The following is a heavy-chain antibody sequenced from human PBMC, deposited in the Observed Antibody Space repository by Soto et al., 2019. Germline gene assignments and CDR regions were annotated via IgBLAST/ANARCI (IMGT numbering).Heavy chain of an antibody. Sequence: SVKVSCKASGGTFSSYTISWVRQAPGQGLEWMGGIIPIFGTANYAQKFQGRVTITADESTSTAYMELSSLRSEDTAVYYCARVHVDTAMVTSSVNYYYYGMDVWGQGTTVTVSS. CDR3: ARVHVDTAMVTSSVNYYYYGMDV. D-gene: IGHD5-18*01. CDR2: IIPIFGTA. CDR1: GGTFSSYT. V-gene: IGHV1-69*13. J-gene: IGHJ6*02.